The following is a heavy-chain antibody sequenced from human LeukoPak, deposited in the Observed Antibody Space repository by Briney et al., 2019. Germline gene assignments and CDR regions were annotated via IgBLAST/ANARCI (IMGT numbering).Heavy chain of an antibody. Sequence: GGSLRLSCAASGFTFSSYSMNWVRQAPGKGLEWVSYISSSSSTIYYADSVQGRFTISRDNAKNSLYLQMNGLRAEDSAVYYCAREASHYYDVWGQGTLVTVSS. CDR3: AREASHYYDV. CDR2: ISSSSSTI. D-gene: IGHD3-22*01. J-gene: IGHJ4*02. V-gene: IGHV3-48*04. CDR1: GFTFSSYS.